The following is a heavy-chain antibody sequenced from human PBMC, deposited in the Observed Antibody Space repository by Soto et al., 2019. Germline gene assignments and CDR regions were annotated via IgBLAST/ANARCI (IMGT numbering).Heavy chain of an antibody. CDR2: INPNSGGT. Sequence: ASVKGSCKASGYTFTGYYMHWVRQAPGQGLEWMGWINPNSGGTNYAQKFQGWVTMTRDTSISTAYMELSRLRSDDTAVYYCARGTYSSSWLYYYYGMDVWGQGTTVTVSS. V-gene: IGHV1-2*04. CDR1: GYTFTGYY. J-gene: IGHJ6*02. D-gene: IGHD6-13*01. CDR3: ARGTYSSSWLYYYYGMDV.